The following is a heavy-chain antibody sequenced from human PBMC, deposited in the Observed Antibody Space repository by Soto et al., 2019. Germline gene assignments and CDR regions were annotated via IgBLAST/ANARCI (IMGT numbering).Heavy chain of an antibody. CDR2: IFSNDEK. CDR1: GFSLSNARMG. Sequence: KESGPVLVKPTETLTLTCTVSGFSLSNARMGVSWIRQPPGKALEWLAHIFSNDEKSYSTSLKSRLTISKDTSKSQVVLTMTNMDPVDTATYYCARIQGGQSWGNWFDPWGQGTLVTVSS. J-gene: IGHJ5*02. V-gene: IGHV2-26*01. CDR3: ARIQGGQSWGNWFDP. D-gene: IGHD3-16*01.